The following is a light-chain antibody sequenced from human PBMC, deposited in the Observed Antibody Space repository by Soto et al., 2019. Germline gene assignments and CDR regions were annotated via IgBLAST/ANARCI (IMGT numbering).Light chain of an antibody. CDR2: GAS. V-gene: IGKV3-20*01. CDR1: QSVSSSY. J-gene: IGKJ1*01. CDR3: QQYRGSPGT. Sequence: EIVLPQCPGTLSLSPGERATLSCRASQSVSSSYLAWYQQKPGQAPRLLIYGASRRATGIPDRFRGSGSGTDFTLTISRLEPEDFAVYYCQQYRGSPGTFGQGTKVEIK.